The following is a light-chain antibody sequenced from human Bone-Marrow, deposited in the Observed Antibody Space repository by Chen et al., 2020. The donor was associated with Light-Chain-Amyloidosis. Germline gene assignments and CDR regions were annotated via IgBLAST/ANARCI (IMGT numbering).Light chain of an antibody. CDR3: SSYASSSLYV. CDR2: DVS. CDR1: SSDVGGYNY. Sequence: QSALTQPASVSGSPGQSITISCTGTSSDVGGYNYVSWYQQHPGKAPQLMIYDVSNRPSVVSNRLSASKSGITASLTISGLQAADEADYYCSSYASSSLYVFGTGTKVTVL. V-gene: IGLV2-14*03. J-gene: IGLJ1*01.